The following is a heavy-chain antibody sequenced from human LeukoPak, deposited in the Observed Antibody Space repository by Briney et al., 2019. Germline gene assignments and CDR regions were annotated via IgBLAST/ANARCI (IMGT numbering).Heavy chain of an antibody. V-gene: IGHV3-11*01. D-gene: IGHD3-22*01. CDR3: ARDRLGDYDHSGYYDK. CDR2: ICDSGGTV. Sequence: PGGCLRLSCAASGFTFSDYYMSWLRQAPGKGLEWVAYICDSGGTVYYADSVKGRFTISRDNAKNSVYLQMNNLRAEDTAVYYCARDRLGDYDHSGYYDKWGQGTWVTVSS. J-gene: IGHJ4*02. CDR1: GFTFSDYY.